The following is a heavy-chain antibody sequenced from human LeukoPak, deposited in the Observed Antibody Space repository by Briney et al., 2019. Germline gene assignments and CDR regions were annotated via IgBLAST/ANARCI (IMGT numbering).Heavy chain of an antibody. J-gene: IGHJ4*02. V-gene: IGHV1-46*01. CDR2: INPSGGST. CDR1: GYTFTSYY. D-gene: IGHD6-13*01. Sequence: AASVKVSCKASGYTFTSYYMHWVRQAPGQGLEWMGIINPSGGSTSYAQKFQGRVTMTRDTSTSTVYMELSGLRSEDTAVYYCARDPYAAAGRDYWGQGTLVTVSS. CDR3: ARDPYAAAGRDY.